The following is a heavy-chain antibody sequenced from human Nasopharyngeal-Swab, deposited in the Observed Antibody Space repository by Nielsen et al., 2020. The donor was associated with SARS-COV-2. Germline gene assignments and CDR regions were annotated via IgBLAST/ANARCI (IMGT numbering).Heavy chain of an antibody. V-gene: IGHV4-34*01. CDR2: INHSGST. Sequence: HAPRRGVWCVGEINHSGSTNYNPSLKSRVTISVDTSKNQFSLKLSSVTAADTAVYYCARSIAAAGNFPRIRVFPDVWGKGTTVTVSS. J-gene: IGHJ6*04. D-gene: IGHD6-13*01. CDR3: ARSIAAAGNFPRIRVFPDV.